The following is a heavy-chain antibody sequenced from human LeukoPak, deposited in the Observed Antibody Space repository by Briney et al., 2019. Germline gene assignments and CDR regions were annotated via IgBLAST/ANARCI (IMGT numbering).Heavy chain of an antibody. CDR1: GFTFSNAW. V-gene: IGHV3-15*01. J-gene: IGHJ4*02. D-gene: IGHD3-22*01. CDR3: TTDPGVDRSGYYYEVGLDY. CDR2: IKSKTDGGTT. Sequence: GGSLRLSCAASGFTFSNAWMSWVRQAPGKGLEWVGRIKSKTDGGTTDYAAPVKGRFTISRDDSKNTLYLQMNSLKTEDTAVYYCTTDPGVDRSGYYYEVGLDYWGQGTLVTVSS.